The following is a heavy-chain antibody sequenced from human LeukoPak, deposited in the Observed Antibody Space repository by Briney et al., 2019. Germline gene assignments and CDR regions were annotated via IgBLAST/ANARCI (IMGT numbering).Heavy chain of an antibody. CDR3: ARSGISGSYYAY. CDR1: GFTFSSYE. CDR2: ISSSGSTI. J-gene: IGHJ4*02. D-gene: IGHD1-26*01. Sequence: PGGSLRLSCAASGFTFSSYEMNWVRQAPGKGLEWVSYISSSGSTIKYADSVKGRFSISRDNAKNSLYLQMNSLRAEDTAVYYCARSGISGSYYAYWGQGTLVTVSS. V-gene: IGHV3-48*03.